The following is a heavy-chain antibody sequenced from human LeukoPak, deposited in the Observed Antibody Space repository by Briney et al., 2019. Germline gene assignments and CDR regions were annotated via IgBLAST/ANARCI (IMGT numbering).Heavy chain of an antibody. CDR3: AKDLGFGEAQAQYFYYGMDV. D-gene: IGHD3-10*01. CDR2: ISGSGGTT. J-gene: IGHJ6*04. Sequence: GGSLRLSCAASGFTFSNYAMNWVRQAPGRGLEWVSGISGSGGTTFYADSVKGRFTISRDNSKNTVNLQMNSLRAEDTAVYYCAKDLGFGEAQAQYFYYGMDVWGEGTSVTVSS. V-gene: IGHV3-23*01. CDR1: GFTFSNYA.